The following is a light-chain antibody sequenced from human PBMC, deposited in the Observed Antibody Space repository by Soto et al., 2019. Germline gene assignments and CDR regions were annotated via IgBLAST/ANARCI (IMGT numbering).Light chain of an antibody. CDR2: SAS. CDR1: QGFSTW. CDR3: QQANSFPRT. V-gene: IGKV1-12*01. J-gene: IGKJ4*01. Sequence: DIQMTQSPSSVSASVGDRVTITCRASQGFSTWLAWYRRKPGRAPELLIYSASSVHSGVPSRFSGSGSGTDFTLTISSLQPEDFATYYCQQANSFPRTLGGGTEVEIK.